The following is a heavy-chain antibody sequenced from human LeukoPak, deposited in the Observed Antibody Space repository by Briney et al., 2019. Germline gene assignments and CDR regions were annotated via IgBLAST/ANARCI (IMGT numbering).Heavy chain of an antibody. D-gene: IGHD6-19*01. CDR1: GFTFSSYA. V-gene: IGHV3-23*01. Sequence: GGSLRLSCAASGFTFSSYAMSWVRQAPGKGLEWVSAISGSGGSTYYADSVKGRFTISRDNAKNSLYLQMNSLRAKDTAVYYCARVAVAGIEYFQHWGQGTLVTVSS. CDR3: ARVAVAGIEYFQH. J-gene: IGHJ1*01. CDR2: ISGSGGST.